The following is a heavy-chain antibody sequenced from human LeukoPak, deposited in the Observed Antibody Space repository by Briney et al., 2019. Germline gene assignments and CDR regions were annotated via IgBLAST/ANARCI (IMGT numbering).Heavy chain of an antibody. J-gene: IGHJ4*02. CDR2: ISSSGSTI. Sequence: GGSLILSCAASGFSFSSYSMNWVRQAPGKGLEWVSYISSSGSTIYYADSVKGRFTISRDNAKNSLYLQMNSLRAEDTAVYYCARSSYYYDSSGYYRSFGDYWGQGTLVTVSS. D-gene: IGHD3-22*01. CDR3: ARSSYYYDSSGYYRSFGDY. CDR1: GFSFSSYS. V-gene: IGHV3-48*04.